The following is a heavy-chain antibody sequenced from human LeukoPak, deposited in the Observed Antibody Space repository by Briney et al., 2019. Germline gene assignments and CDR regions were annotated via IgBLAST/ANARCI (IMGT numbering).Heavy chain of an antibody. CDR3: ARDRHKYNYDSGGYPPY. V-gene: IGHV3-30*02. D-gene: IGHD3-22*01. CDR1: GFTFSNYG. CDR2: IRYDGNNK. J-gene: IGHJ4*02. Sequence: SGGSLRLSCAASGFTFSNYGVHWVRQAPGKGLEWVAFIRYDGNNKYYADSVKGRFTISRDNAKNSLYLQMNTLRAEDTAVYYCARDRHKYNYDSGGYPPYWGQGTLVTVSS.